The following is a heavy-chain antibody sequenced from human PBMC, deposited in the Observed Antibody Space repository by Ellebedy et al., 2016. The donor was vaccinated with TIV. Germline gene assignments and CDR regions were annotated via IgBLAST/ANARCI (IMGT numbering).Heavy chain of an antibody. CDR3: ARESVRYFDWDY. CDR2: INTDGSST. J-gene: IGHJ4*02. CDR1: GFTLSGYY. Sequence: GESLKISCVASGFTLSGYYMHWVRQVPGKGLVWVTRINTDGSSTSYADSVEGRVTISRDNAKKTLYLEMSGLRAEDTAAYYCARESVRYFDWDYWGQGTLVTV. V-gene: IGHV3-74*01. D-gene: IGHD3-9*01.